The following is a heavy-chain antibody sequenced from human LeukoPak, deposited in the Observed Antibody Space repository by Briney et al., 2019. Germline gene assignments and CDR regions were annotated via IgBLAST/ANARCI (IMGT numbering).Heavy chain of an antibody. J-gene: IGHJ3*02. CDR2: ISGSGGST. CDR1: GFTFSSYA. D-gene: IGHD6-19*01. CDR3: AKKLSYSSGLMGGAFDI. V-gene: IGHV3-23*01. Sequence: PGGSLRLSCAASGFTFSSYAMSWVRQAPGKGLEWASAISGSGGSTYYADSVKGRFTISRDNSKNTLYLQMNSLRAEDTAVYYCAKKLSYSSGLMGGAFDIWGQGTMVTVSS.